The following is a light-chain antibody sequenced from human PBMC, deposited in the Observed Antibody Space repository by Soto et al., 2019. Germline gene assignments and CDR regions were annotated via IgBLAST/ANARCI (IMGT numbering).Light chain of an antibody. J-gene: IGLJ2*01. CDR1: SSDIGGYNL. Sequence: QSALTQPASVSGSPRQSITTSCTGTSSDIGGYNLVSWYQHHPGKAPKLLIYEATKRPSGVSDRFSGSRSGNTASLTISPLQSEDEADYSCYSFAGSATFVFGGGTKVTVL. CDR3: YSFAGSATFV. CDR2: EAT. V-gene: IGLV2-23*02.